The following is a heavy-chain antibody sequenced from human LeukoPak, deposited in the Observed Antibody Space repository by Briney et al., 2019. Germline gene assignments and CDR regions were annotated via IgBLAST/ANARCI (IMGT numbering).Heavy chain of an antibody. CDR1: GYTFTSYA. CDR3: ARGRDYYDTSGYYYGS. V-gene: IGHV1-18*01. J-gene: IGHJ5*02. Sequence: GASVKVSCKASGYTFTSYAMNWVRQAPGQGLEWMGWISAYNGNTNYAQKLQGRVTMTTDTSTSTAYMELSSLRSEDTAVYYCARGRDYYDTSGYYYGSWGQGTLVTVSS. D-gene: IGHD3-22*01. CDR2: ISAYNGNT.